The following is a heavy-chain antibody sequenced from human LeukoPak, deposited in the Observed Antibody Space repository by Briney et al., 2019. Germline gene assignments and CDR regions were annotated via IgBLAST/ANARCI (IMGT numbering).Heavy chain of an antibody. CDR1: GFTFSNAW. CDR3: TTIAAAGRGNY. D-gene: IGHD6-13*01. Sequence: GGSLRLSCAAPGFTFSNAWMSWVRQAPGKGLEWVGRIKSKTDGGTTDYAAPVKGRFTISRDDSKNTLYLQMNSLKTEDTAVYYCTTIAAAGRGNYWGQGTLVTVSS. CDR2: IKSKTDGGTT. V-gene: IGHV3-15*01. J-gene: IGHJ4*02.